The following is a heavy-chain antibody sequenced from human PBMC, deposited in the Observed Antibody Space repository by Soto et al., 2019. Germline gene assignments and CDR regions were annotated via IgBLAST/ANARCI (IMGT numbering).Heavy chain of an antibody. CDR3: ARGLGAAVTTSYYYYYGMDV. CDR1: GYTFTSYD. D-gene: IGHD4-17*01. J-gene: IGHJ6*02. Sequence: ASVKVSCKASGYTFTSYDINWVRQATGQGLEWMGWMNPNSGNTGYAQKFQGRVTMTRNTSISTAYMELSSLRSEDTAVYYCARGLGAAVTTSYYYYYGMDVWGQGTTVTVSS. V-gene: IGHV1-8*01. CDR2: MNPNSGNT.